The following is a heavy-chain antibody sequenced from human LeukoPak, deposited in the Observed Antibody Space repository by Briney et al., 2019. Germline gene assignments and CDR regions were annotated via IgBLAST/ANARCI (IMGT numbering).Heavy chain of an antibody. V-gene: IGHV3-15*01. CDR3: TTNAAFDI. CDR2: IKTSDVGTT. J-gene: IGHJ3*02. Sequence: GGSLRLSCVASGFTFSHAWINWVRQAPGKGLEWVGRIKTSDVGTTDYAAPVKGRFIISRDDAKNTLYLQMNSLKTEDTALYYCTTNAAFDIWGQGTMVTVSS. CDR1: GFTFSHAW.